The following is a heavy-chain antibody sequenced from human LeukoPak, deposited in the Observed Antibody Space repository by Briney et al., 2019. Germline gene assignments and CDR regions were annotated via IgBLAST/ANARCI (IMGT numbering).Heavy chain of an antibody. D-gene: IGHD6-19*01. CDR2: ISWNRGSI. Sequence: PGRSLRLSCAASGFSFSDYAMHWVRQAPGKGLEWVSGISWNRGSIGCADSVKGRFTISRDNAKNSLYLQMNSLRAEDTALYYCAKDKDSFGWTDAFGIWGQGTMVTVSS. J-gene: IGHJ3*02. V-gene: IGHV3-9*01. CDR3: AKDKDSFGWTDAFGI. CDR1: GFSFSDYA.